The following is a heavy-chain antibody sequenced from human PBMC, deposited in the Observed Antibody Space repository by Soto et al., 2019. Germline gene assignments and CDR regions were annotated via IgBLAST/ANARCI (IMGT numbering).Heavy chain of an antibody. CDR2: IYPGDSDA. J-gene: IGHJ4*02. V-gene: IGHV5-51*01. D-gene: IGHD2-15*01. Sequence: HGESLKISCKGSGYTFSSYWIGWVRQVPGKGLEWMGIIYPGDSDARYSPSFQGQVTISADKSLTTAYMQWNSLRASDSGIYYCARVGCIGGNCYPPDAPHDWGQGPQVTVSS. CDR3: ARVGCIGGNCYPPDAPHD. CDR1: GYTFSSYW.